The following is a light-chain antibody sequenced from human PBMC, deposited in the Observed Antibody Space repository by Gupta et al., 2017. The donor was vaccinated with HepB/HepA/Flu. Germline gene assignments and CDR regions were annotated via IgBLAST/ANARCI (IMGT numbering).Light chain of an antibody. CDR2: KAS. CDR1: QRIGTW. J-gene: IGKJ2*02. Sequence: DIQMTQSPSTLSAVVGDRVTITCRASQRIGTWVAWYQQKPGKAPRLLIYKASTLKSGVPSRFSGSGSGTEFTLTISSLQPDDCATYYCQHYSTYSCTFGQGTKLEIK. CDR3: QHYSTYSCT. V-gene: IGKV1-5*03.